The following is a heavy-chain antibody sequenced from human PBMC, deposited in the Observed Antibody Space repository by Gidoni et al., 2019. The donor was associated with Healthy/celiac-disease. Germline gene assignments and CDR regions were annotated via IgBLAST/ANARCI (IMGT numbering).Heavy chain of an antibody. Sequence: QLQLQESGPGLVKPSETLSLTCTVSGGSISSSSYYWGWIRQPPGKGLEWIGSIYYSGSTYYNPSLKSRVTISVDTSKNQFSLKLSSVTAADTAVYYCARGTLSEMATISGALNYWGQGTLVTVSS. D-gene: IGHD5-12*01. V-gene: IGHV4-39*07. J-gene: IGHJ4*02. CDR2: IYYSGST. CDR3: ARGTLSEMATISGALNY. CDR1: GGSISSSSYY.